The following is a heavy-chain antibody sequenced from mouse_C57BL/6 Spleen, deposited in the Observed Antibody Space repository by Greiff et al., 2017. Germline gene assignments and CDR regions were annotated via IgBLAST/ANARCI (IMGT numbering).Heavy chain of an antibody. Sequence: VHLVESGAELARPGASVKLSCKASGYTFTSYGISWVKQRTGQGLEWIGEIYPRSGNTYYNEKFKGKATLTADKSSSTAYMELRSLTSEDSAVYFCARPSSYAMDYWGQGTSVTVSS. CDR1: GYTFTSYG. J-gene: IGHJ4*01. V-gene: IGHV1-81*01. CDR2: IYPRSGNT. CDR3: ARPSSYAMDY.